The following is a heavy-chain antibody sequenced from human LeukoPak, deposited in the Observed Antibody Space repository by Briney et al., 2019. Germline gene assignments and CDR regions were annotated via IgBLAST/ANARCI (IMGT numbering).Heavy chain of an antibody. D-gene: IGHD3-22*01. CDR2: IIPIFGTA. J-gene: IGHJ4*02. CDR1: GYTFTSYY. CDR3: ARGQTFDYYDSSGYYY. Sequence: SVKVSCKASGYTFTSYYMHWVRQAPGQGLEWMGRIIPIFGTANYAQKFQGRVTITTDESTSTAYMELSSLRSEDTAVYYCARGQTFDYYDSSGYYYWGQGTLVTVSS. V-gene: IGHV1-69*05.